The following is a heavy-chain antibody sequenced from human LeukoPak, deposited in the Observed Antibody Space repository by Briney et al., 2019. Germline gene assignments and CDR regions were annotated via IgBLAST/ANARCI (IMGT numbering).Heavy chain of an antibody. D-gene: IGHD2-15*01. Sequence: GGSLRLSCAASGFTFSSYAVSWVRQAPGKGLEWVSAISGSGGSTYYADSVKGRFTISRDNSKNTLYLQMNSLRAEDTAVYYCAKAIVVVAATPYFDYWGQGTLVTVSS. CDR3: AKAIVVVAATPYFDY. J-gene: IGHJ4*02. V-gene: IGHV3-23*01. CDR1: GFTFSSYA. CDR2: ISGSGGST.